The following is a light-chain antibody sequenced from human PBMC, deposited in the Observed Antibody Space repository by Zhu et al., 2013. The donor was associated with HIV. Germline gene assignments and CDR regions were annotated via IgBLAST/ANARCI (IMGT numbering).Light chain of an antibody. Sequence: DIVMTQSPDSLAVSLGETATINCKSSQSILHTSNNKNLLAWYQHKPGQPPKLLIFWASTRESGVPDRFSGSGSGTDFTLTISSLQAEDVAVYYCQQYYSTPMYTFGQGTKLDI. CDR3: QQYYSTPMYT. CDR2: WAS. V-gene: IGKV4-1*01. CDR1: QSILHTSNNKNL. J-gene: IGKJ2*01.